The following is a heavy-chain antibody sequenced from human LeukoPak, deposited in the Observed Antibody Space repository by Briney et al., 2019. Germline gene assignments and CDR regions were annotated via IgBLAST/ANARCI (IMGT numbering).Heavy chain of an antibody. CDR1: GFTFSNAW. V-gene: IGHV3-15*01. CDR3: TTEGYDILTGLYYFDY. CDR2: LKSKTDGGTT. Sequence: GGSLRLSCAASGFTFSNAWMSWVRQAPGKGLKWVGRLKSKTDGGTTNYAAPVKGRFNISRDDSKNTLYLQMNSLKTEDTAVYYCTTEGYDILTGLYYFDYWGQGTLVTVSS. J-gene: IGHJ4*02. D-gene: IGHD3-9*01.